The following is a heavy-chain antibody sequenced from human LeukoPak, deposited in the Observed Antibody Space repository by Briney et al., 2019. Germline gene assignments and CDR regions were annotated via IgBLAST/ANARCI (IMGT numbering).Heavy chain of an antibody. Sequence: GGSLRLSCAASGFTFDTYNFNWVRQAPGKGLERVASIRSYSSYIHYADSVKGRFTISRDDAKKSMDLQMNSLRAEDTAVYFCARYSGVYYYVDVWGAGTTVIVSS. CDR2: IRSYSSYI. V-gene: IGHV3-21*01. CDR1: GFTFDTYN. J-gene: IGHJ6*03. CDR3: ARYSGVYYYVDV. D-gene: IGHD2-21*01.